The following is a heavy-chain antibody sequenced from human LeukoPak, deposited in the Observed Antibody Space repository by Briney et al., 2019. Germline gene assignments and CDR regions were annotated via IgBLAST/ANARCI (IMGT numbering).Heavy chain of an antibody. J-gene: IGHJ4*02. CDR1: GYTFTSYY. CDR2: INPSGGST. Sequence: GASVKVSCKASGYTFTSYYMHWVRQAPGQGLEWMGIINPSGGSTSYAQKFQGRVTMTRDMSTSTVYMELSSLRSEDTAVYYCARVSKSSSWYGGKDFDYWGQGTLVTVSS. V-gene: IGHV1-46*01. D-gene: IGHD6-13*01. CDR3: ARVSKSSSWYGGKDFDY.